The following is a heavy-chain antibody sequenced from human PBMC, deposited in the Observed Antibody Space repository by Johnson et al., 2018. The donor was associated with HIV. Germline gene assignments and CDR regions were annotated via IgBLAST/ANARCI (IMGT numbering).Heavy chain of an antibody. CDR2: INSDGSST. D-gene: IGHD3-10*01. J-gene: IGHJ3*02. Sequence: VQLVESGGGLVQPGGSLRLSCAASGFTFSSYWMHWVRQAPGKGLVWVSRINSDGSSTSYADSVKGRFTISRDHSKNTLYLQMNSLRAEDTAVYYCARDRVLRGFGESPLDAFDSWGQGTMVTVSS. CDR1: GFTFSSYW. V-gene: IGHV3-74*01. CDR3: ARDRVLRGFGESPLDAFDS.